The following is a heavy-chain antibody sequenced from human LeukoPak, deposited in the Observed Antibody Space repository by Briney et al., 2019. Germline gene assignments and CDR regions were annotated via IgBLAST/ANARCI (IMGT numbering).Heavy chain of an antibody. CDR3: ATDRITMVRGVSDAFDI. Sequence: ASVNVSCKVSVYTLTELSMHWVRQAPGKGLEWMGGFDPEDGETIYAQKFQGRVTMTEDTSTDTAYMELSSLRSEDTAVYYCATDRITMVRGVSDAFDIWGQGTMVTVSS. J-gene: IGHJ3*02. D-gene: IGHD3-10*01. V-gene: IGHV1-24*01. CDR2: FDPEDGET. CDR1: VYTLTELS.